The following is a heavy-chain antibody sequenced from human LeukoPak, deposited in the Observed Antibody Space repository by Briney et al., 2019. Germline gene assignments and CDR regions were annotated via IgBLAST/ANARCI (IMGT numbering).Heavy chain of an antibody. J-gene: IGHJ3*02. CDR2: ISSDGGTT. Sequence: GGSLRLSCAASGFTLSSYAMHWVRQAPGKGLEYLSGISSDGGTTYYANSVKGRFASARDNSKNTLYLQMGRLSPEDMAVYYCTRSCTSNACKAAFDMWGQGTMVAVSS. D-gene: IGHD2-2*01. V-gene: IGHV3-64*01. CDR3: TRSCTSNACKAAFDM. CDR1: GFTLSSYA.